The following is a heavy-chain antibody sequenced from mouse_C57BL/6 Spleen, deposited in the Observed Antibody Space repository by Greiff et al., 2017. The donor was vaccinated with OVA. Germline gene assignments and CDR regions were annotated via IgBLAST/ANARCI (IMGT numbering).Heavy chain of an antibody. J-gene: IGHJ4*01. CDR2: ISYDGSN. V-gene: IGHV3-6*01. Sequence: DVKLQESGPGLVKPSQSLSLTCSVTGYSITSGYYWNWIRQFPGNKLEWMGYISYDGSNNYNPSLKNRISITRDTSKNQFFLKLNSVTTEDTATYYCARRANWDRYAMDYWGQGTSVTVSS. D-gene: IGHD4-1*02. CDR1: GYSITSGYY. CDR3: ARRANWDRYAMDY.